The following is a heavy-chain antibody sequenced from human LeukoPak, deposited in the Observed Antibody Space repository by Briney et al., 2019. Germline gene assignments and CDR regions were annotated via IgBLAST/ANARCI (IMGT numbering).Heavy chain of an antibody. CDR3: ARTTPRYYYGSGGSSGLDY. J-gene: IGHJ4*02. CDR1: GGSFSGYY. Sequence: PSETLSLTCAVYGGSFSGYYWSWIRQPPGKGLEWIGEINHSGSTNYNPSLKSRVTISVDTSKNQFSLKLSSVTAADTAVYYCARTTPRYYYGSGGSSGLDYWGQGTLVTVSS. V-gene: IGHV4-34*01. CDR2: INHSGST. D-gene: IGHD3-10*01.